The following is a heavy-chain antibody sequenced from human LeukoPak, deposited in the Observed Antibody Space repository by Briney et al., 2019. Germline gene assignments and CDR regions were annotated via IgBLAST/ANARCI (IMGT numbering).Heavy chain of an antibody. CDR1: GYTLTELS. CDR2: FDPEDGET. Sequence: ASVKVSCKVSGYTLTELSMHWVRQAPGKGLEWMGGFDPEDGETIYAQKFQGRVTITTDESTSTAYMELSSLRSEDTAVYYCASQLPPYDSSGYYLNWGQGTLVTVSS. J-gene: IGHJ4*02. CDR3: ASQLPPYDSSGYYLN. V-gene: IGHV1-24*01. D-gene: IGHD3-22*01.